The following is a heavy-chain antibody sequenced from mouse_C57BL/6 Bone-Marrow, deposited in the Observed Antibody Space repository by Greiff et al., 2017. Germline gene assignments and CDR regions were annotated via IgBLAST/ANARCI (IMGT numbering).Heavy chain of an antibody. D-gene: IGHD2-14*01. CDR1: GYTFTSYW. Sequence: QVQLKQSGAELVKPGASVKLSCKASGYTFTSYWMHWVKQRPGQGLEWIGMIHPNSGSTNYNEKFKSKATLTVDKSSSTAYMQLSSLTSEDSAVYYCAREEVLGKNFDDWGQGTTLTVSS. CDR2: IHPNSGST. J-gene: IGHJ2*01. V-gene: IGHV1-64*01. CDR3: AREEVLGKNFDD.